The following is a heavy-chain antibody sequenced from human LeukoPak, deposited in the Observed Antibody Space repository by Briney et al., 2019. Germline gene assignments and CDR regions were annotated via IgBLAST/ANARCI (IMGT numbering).Heavy chain of an antibody. CDR3: ARHSYGDYGDDYYYYMDV. CDR1: GYTFTSYW. CDR2: IYPGDSDT. Sequence: GESLKISCEGSGYTFTSYWIAWVRQMPGKGLEWMGIIYPGDSDTRYSPSFQGQVTISADKSISTAYLQWSSLKASDTAMYYCARHSYGDYGDDYYYYMDVWGKGTTVTVSS. J-gene: IGHJ6*03. D-gene: IGHD4-17*01. V-gene: IGHV5-51*01.